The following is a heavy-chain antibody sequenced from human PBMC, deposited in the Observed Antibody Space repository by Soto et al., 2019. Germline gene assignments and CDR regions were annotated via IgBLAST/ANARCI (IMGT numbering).Heavy chain of an antibody. V-gene: IGHV1-2*04. CDR1: GYTFTGYY. CDR3: ARDRGITGTYFDY. D-gene: IGHD1-7*01. CDR2: VNPNSGGT. Sequence: SVKVSCKASGYTFTGYYMHWVRQAPGQGLEWMGWVNPNSGGTNYAQKFQGWVTMTRDTSISTAYMELSRLRSDDTAVYYCARDRGITGTYFDYWGQGTLVTVSS. J-gene: IGHJ4*02.